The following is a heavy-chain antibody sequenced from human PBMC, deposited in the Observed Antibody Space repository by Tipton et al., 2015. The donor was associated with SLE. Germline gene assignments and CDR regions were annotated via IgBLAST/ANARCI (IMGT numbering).Heavy chain of an antibody. CDR3: ARGGRDLVGDY. J-gene: IGHJ4*02. D-gene: IGHD2-2*01. CDR2: VSAYTGNT. Sequence: QSGAKVKKPGASVKVSCQASGYSFITYGITWVRRAPGQGLEWMGWVSAYTGNTNYAQKFQGRVTMTTDTSTTTAYMELRSLRSDDTAVYYCARGGRDLVGDYWGQGTLVTVSS. CDR1: GYSFITYG. V-gene: IGHV1-18*01.